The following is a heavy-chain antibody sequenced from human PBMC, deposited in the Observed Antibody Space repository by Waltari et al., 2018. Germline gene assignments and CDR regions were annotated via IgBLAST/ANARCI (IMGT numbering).Heavy chain of an antibody. Sequence: EVQLVESGGDLVQPGGSLRLSCAASGFTFSSYWMSWVRQAPGKGLEWVADIKQDGSDKYYVDSVKDRFTISRDNAKNSLYLQMNSLRAEDTAVYYCARDDDGNYPTTFEYWGQGTLVTVSS. V-gene: IGHV3-7*01. D-gene: IGHD1-7*01. CDR3: ARDDDGNYPTTFEY. CDR2: IKQDGSDK. CDR1: GFTFSSYW. J-gene: IGHJ4*02.